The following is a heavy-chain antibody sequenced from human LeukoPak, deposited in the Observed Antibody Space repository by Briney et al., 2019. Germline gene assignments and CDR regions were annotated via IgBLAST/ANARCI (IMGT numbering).Heavy chain of an antibody. CDR1: GYTFTSYA. CDR2: INTNTGNP. Sequence: ASVKVSCKASGYTFTSYAMNWVRQAPGQGLEWMGWINTNTGNPTYAQGFTGRFVFSLDTSVSTAYLQISSLKAEDTAMYYCARVGIAAAGTVFDYWGQGTLVTVSS. D-gene: IGHD6-13*01. V-gene: IGHV7-4-1*02. CDR3: ARVGIAAAGTVFDY. J-gene: IGHJ4*02.